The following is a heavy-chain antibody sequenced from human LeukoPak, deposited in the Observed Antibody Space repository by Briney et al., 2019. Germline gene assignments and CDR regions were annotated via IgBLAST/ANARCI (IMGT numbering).Heavy chain of an antibody. J-gene: IGHJ5*02. Sequence: PSETLSLTCTVSGDSFNSHHWNWIRQPPGKGLEWIGYMYYSGSTKYNPSHKSRVAISIDTSKNQFSLKLSSVTAADTAVYYCARDTYDYYFDPWGQGTLVTVSS. D-gene: IGHD5-12*01. V-gene: IGHV4-59*11. CDR2: MYYSGST. CDR3: ARDTYDYYFDP. CDR1: GDSFNSHH.